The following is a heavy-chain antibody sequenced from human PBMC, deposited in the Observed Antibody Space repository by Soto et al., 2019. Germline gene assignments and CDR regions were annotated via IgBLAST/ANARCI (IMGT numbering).Heavy chain of an antibody. V-gene: IGHV3-11*05. CDR2: ISSSTRHT. Sequence: QVQLVESGGGLVKPGGSLRLSCAVSGFTFSDYYMTWIRQAPGKGLEWDSYISSSTRHTNYADSVKGRFTISRDNAKNSLFLQMNSLRAEDTAVYYCARGSGAAAYYLDFWGQGTLVTVSS. CDR3: ARGSGAAAYYLDF. CDR1: GFTFSDYY. D-gene: IGHD2-2*01. J-gene: IGHJ4*02.